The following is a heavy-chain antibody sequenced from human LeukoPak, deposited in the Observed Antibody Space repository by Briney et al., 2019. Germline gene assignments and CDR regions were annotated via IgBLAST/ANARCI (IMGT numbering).Heavy chain of an antibody. J-gene: IGHJ4*02. CDR2: IIPIFGTA. D-gene: IGHD3/OR15-3a*01. CDR1: GGTFSSYA. V-gene: IGHV1-69*13. Sequence: SVKVSCKASGGTFSSYAISWVRQAPGQGLEWMGGIIPIFGTANYAQKFQGRVTITADESTSTAYMELSSLRSEDTAVYYCARARYNGLVIQYYFGYWGQGTLVTVSS. CDR3: ARARYNGLVIQYYFGY.